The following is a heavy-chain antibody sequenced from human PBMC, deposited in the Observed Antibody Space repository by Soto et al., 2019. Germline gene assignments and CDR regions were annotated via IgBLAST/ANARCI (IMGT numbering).Heavy chain of an antibody. J-gene: IGHJ4*02. CDR1: GGTFSSYA. D-gene: IGHD5-18*01. CDR2: IIPIFGTA. CDR3: ARGGYSYGYGY. V-gene: IGHV1-69*13. Sequence: ASVKVSCKASGGTFSSYAISWLRQSPGQGLEWMGGIIPIFGTANYAQKFQGRVTITADESTSTAYMELSSLRSEDTAVYYCARGGYSYGYGYWGQGTLVTVSS.